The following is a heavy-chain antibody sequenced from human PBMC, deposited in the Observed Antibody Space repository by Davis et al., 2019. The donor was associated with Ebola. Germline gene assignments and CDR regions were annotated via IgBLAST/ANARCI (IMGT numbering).Heavy chain of an antibody. CDR3: AKDRGYSYGYVQEY. CDR2: ITTASDII. J-gene: IGHJ4*02. CDR1: GFLFSTYN. V-gene: IGHV3-48*01. D-gene: IGHD5-18*01. Sequence: GESLKISCVGSGFLFSTYNMNWVRQAPGKGLEWIAYITTASDIIYYADSVKGRFTISRDNSKNTLYLQMNSLRAEDTAVYYCAKDRGYSYGYVQEYWGQGTLVTVSS.